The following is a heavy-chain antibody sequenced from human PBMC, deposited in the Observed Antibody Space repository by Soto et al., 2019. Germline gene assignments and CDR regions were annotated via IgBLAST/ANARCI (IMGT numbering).Heavy chain of an antibody. V-gene: IGHV1-46*01. CDR1: GYTFTSYY. D-gene: IGHD2-15*01. Sequence: QVQLVQSGAEVKKPGASVKVSCKASGYTFTSYYMHWVRQAPGQGLEWMGIINPSGGSTSYAQKFQGRVTMTKDTTTSKVYMELGSLRSEDAAVYYCAREGYFSGGSCYLGVNMNAFDIWGQGRMVTVSS. J-gene: IGHJ3*02. CDR2: INPSGGST. CDR3: AREGYFSGGSCYLGVNMNAFDI.